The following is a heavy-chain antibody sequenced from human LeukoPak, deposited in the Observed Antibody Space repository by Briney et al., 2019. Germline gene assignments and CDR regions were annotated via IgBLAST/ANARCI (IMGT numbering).Heavy chain of an antibody. V-gene: IGHV4-34*01. Sequence: SETLSLTCAVYGGSFSGYYWSWIRQPPGKGLEWIGEINHSGSTNYNPSLKSRVTISVDTSKNQFSLKLSSVTAADTAVYYCARGWQWLGTWGQGTLVTVSS. CDR2: INHSGST. CDR1: GGSFSGYY. J-gene: IGHJ5*02. D-gene: IGHD6-19*01. CDR3: ARGWQWLGT.